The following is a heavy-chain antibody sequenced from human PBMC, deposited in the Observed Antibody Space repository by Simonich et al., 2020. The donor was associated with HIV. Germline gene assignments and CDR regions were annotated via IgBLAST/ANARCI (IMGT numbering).Heavy chain of an antibody. V-gene: IGHV1-69*10. CDR3: AREGDFLENAFDM. CDR2: IITILGIA. Sequence: KVSCKASGSTFSNYAISWVRQAPGQGLEWMGGIITILGIASYAQKFQGRVTNTRDPSASTAYLELSSLKYEDTAVYYCAREGDFLENAFDMWGQGTMVTVSS. D-gene: IGHD3-3*01. J-gene: IGHJ3*02. CDR1: GSTFSNYA.